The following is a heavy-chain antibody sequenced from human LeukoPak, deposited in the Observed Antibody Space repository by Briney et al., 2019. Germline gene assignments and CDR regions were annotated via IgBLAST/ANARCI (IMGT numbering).Heavy chain of an antibody. CDR1: GFTFSTYW. Sequence: PGGSLRLSCAASGFTFSTYWMHWVRQAPGKGLVWVSRINTDGSSTNYADSVKGRFTISRDNAKNMLYLQMNSPRAEDTAVYYCAKDVTHILYATPRDYWGQGTLVTVSS. CDR2: INTDGSST. J-gene: IGHJ4*02. D-gene: IGHD2-8*01. CDR3: AKDVTHILYATPRDY. V-gene: IGHV3-74*01.